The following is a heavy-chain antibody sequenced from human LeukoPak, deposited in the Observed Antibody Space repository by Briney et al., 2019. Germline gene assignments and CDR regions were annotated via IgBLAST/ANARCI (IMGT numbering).Heavy chain of an antibody. CDR1: GFTFSSYS. CDR3: ARESQQWLAIDAFDI. Sequence: PGGSLRLSCAASGFTFSSYSMNWVRQAPGKGLEWVSYISSSSSTIYYADSVKGRFTIYRDNAKNSLYLQMNSLRDEDTAVYYCARESQQWLAIDAFDIWGQGTMVTVSS. CDR2: ISSSSSTI. V-gene: IGHV3-48*02. D-gene: IGHD6-19*01. J-gene: IGHJ3*02.